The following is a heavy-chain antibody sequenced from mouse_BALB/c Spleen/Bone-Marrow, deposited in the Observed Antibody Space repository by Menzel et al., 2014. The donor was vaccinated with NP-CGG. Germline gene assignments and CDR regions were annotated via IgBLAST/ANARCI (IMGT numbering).Heavy chain of an antibody. J-gene: IGHJ1*01. CDR2: INPSSGYT. CDR1: GYTFTGYW. V-gene: IGHV1-7*01. D-gene: IGHD1-1*01. Sequence: VQLQQSGAELAKPGASVKMSCKASGYTFTGYWMHWVKQRPGQGLEWIGYINPSSGYTEYNQNFKDKATLTADKSSSTAYMQLNILTSEESAVYYCARRYGSLWYFDVWGAGTTVTVSS. CDR3: ARRYGSLWYFDV.